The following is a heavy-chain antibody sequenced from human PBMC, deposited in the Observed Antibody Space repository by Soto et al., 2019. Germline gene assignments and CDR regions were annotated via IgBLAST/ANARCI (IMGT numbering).Heavy chain of an antibody. D-gene: IGHD6-6*01. Sequence: SETLSLTCTVSGGSISSYYWSWIQQPPGKGLEWIGYIYYSGSTNYNPSLKSRVTISVDTSKNQFSLKLSSVTAADTAVYYCARVQPATASSIAAPNDWFDPWGQGTLVTVSS. CDR1: GGSISSYY. CDR3: ARVQPATASSIAAPNDWFDP. V-gene: IGHV4-59*08. J-gene: IGHJ5*02. CDR2: IYYSGST.